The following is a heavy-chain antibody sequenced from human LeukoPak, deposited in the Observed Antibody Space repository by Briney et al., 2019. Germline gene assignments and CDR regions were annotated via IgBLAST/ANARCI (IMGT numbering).Heavy chain of an antibody. D-gene: IGHD3-22*01. V-gene: IGHV1-69*13. Sequence: ASVKVSCKASGGTFSSYAISWVRQAPGQGLEWMGGIIPIFGTANYAQKFQGRVTITADESTSTAYMELSSLRSEDTAVYYCARSLGPKADVSSGYYLNWGQGTLVTVSS. CDR1: GGTFSSYA. CDR2: IIPIFGTA. CDR3: ARSLGPKADVSSGYYLN. J-gene: IGHJ4*02.